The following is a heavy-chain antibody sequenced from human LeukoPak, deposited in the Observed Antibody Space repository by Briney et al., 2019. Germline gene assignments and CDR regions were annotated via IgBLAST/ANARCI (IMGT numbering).Heavy chain of an antibody. CDR3: ARHGITMVRGWATEHRGLGWFDP. J-gene: IGHJ5*02. V-gene: IGHV4-59*08. Sequence: SETLSLTCTVSGDSISSYYWSWIRQPPGKGLEWIGYIYYSGNTKYNPSPKSRVTISVDTSKNQISLKLNSVTAADTAVYYCARHGITMVRGWATEHRGLGWFDPWGQGTLVTVSS. D-gene: IGHD3-10*01. CDR1: GDSISSYY. CDR2: IYYSGNT.